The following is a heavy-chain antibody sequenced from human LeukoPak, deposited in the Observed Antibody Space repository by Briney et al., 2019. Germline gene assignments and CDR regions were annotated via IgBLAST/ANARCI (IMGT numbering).Heavy chain of an antibody. D-gene: IGHD2-2*01. V-gene: IGHV3-23*01. CDR2: ITSSSGHT. CDR1: GFTFDSYG. Sequence: PGGSLRLSCAASGFTFDSYGMSWVRQAPGKGLEWVSAITSSSGHTYYADSVKGRFTISRDNSRNTLYLQMNSLRAEDTAVYYCAKDRSSTSYTKGNDAFDIWGQGTMVTVSS. J-gene: IGHJ3*02. CDR3: AKDRSSTSYTKGNDAFDI.